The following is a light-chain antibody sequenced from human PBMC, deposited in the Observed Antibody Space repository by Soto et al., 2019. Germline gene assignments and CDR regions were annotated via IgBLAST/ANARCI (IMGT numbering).Light chain of an antibody. CDR3: QQYDSSPRGVT. CDR1: QSVSSSY. V-gene: IGKV3-20*01. CDR2: GAS. J-gene: IGKJ3*01. Sequence: EIALTQSPGTLSLSPGERATLSCRASQSVSSSYLAWYQQKPGQAPRLLIFGASNRATGIPDRFSGSGSGTDFTLTISRLEPEDFAVYYCQQYDSSPRGVTFGPGTKVDIK.